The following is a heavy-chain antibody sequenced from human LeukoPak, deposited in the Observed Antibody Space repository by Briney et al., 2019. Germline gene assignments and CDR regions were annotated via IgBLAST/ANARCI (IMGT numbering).Heavy chain of an antibody. Sequence: GGSLRLSCAASGFIVSNNYMSWVRQAPGKGLEWASVIYSDGSTYYADSVKGRFTISRDNSKNTLYLQMNDLRAEDTAVYYCARARRGYSYVLDFWGQGTLVTVSS. CDR2: IYSDGST. V-gene: IGHV3-53*01. CDR3: ARARRGYSYVLDF. CDR1: GFIVSNNY. J-gene: IGHJ4*02. D-gene: IGHD5-18*01.